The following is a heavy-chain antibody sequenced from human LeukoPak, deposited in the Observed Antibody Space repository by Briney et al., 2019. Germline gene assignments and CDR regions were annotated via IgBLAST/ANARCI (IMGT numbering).Heavy chain of an antibody. J-gene: IGHJ4*02. D-gene: IGHD6-6*01. CDR1: GFTFSSYA. CDR3: AKYKRYSSSPEFDY. Sequence: PGGSLRLSCAASGFTFSSYAMSWVRQAPGKGLEWVSSISDSGGSTYYADSVKGRFTISRDNSKNTLYLQMHSLRVEDTAVYYCAKYKRYSSSPEFDYWGQGTLVTVSS. CDR2: ISDSGGST. V-gene: IGHV3-23*01.